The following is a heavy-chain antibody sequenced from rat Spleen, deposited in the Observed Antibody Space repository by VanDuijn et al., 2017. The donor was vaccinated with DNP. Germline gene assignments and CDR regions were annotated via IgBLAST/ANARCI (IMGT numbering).Heavy chain of an antibody. D-gene: IGHD4-1*01. V-gene: IGHV5-58*01. CDR2: ITTGGGGT. CDR1: GFTFSYYW. CDR3: AIANGDY. J-gene: IGHJ2*01. Sequence: EVQLVESGGGLVQPGRSLKLSCAASGFTFSYYWMTWIRQVPGKGLEWIASITTGGGGTSYSDSVKGRFTISRDNAENTVFLQMTSLRSEDTATYYCAIANGDYWGQGVMVTVSS.